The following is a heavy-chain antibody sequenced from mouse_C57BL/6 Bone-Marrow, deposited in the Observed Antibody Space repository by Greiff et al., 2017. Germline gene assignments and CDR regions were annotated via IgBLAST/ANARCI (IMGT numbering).Heavy chain of an antibody. CDR1: GFTFSSYG. CDR2: ISSGGSYT. Sequence: EVQVVESGGGLVKPGGSLKLSCAASGFTFSSYGMSWVRQTPDKRLEWVATISSGGSYTYYPDSVKGRFTISRDNAKNTLYLQMSSLKSEDTAMYYCARQAGSGGFAYWGQGTLVTVSA. J-gene: IGHJ3*01. V-gene: IGHV5-6*01. CDR3: ARQAGSGGFAY.